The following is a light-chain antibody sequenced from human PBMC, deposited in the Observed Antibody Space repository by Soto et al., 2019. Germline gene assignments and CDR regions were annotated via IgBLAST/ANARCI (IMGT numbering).Light chain of an antibody. V-gene: IGLV2-8*01. Sequence: QSALAQPPSASGSPGQSVTISCTGSGSDIGAYNFVSWYQQHPGKAPKLMIFGVTERPSGVPDRFSGSESGNTASLTVSGLQADDEAVYYCYSYAGRNIWVFGGGTKVTVL. J-gene: IGLJ3*02. CDR1: GSDIGAYNF. CDR3: YSYAGRNIWV. CDR2: GVT.